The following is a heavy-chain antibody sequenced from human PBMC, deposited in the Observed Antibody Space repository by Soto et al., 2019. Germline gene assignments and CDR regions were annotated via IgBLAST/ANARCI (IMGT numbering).Heavy chain of an antibody. CDR1: GGSISDISYC. CDR2: MSYSGAT. CDR3: ATSKSGSACLDP. D-gene: IGHD6-19*01. J-gene: IGHJ5*02. V-gene: IGHV4-39*01. Sequence: SETLSLTCTVSGGSISDISYCWGWIRKPPGKGLQWIGCMSYSGATYYNPSLENRVTLSVDTSNNAFSLKRVSVTAPDTAVYYCATSKSGSACLDPWGQGTLVTVSS.